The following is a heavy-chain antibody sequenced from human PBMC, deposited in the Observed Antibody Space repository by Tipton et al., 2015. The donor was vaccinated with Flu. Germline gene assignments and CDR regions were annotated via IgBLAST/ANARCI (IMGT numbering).Heavy chain of an antibody. CDR2: INPNSGGT. Sequence: QLVQSGAEVKKPGASVKVSCKASGYTFTGYYMHWVRQAPGQGLEWMGWINPNSGGTNYAQKFQGRVTMTRDTSISTAYMELSRLGSDDTAVYYCARDTSVDTMITDYWGQGTLVTVSS. CDR3: ARDTSVDTMITDY. D-gene: IGHD3-22*01. J-gene: IGHJ4*02. V-gene: IGHV1-2*02. CDR1: GYTFTGYY.